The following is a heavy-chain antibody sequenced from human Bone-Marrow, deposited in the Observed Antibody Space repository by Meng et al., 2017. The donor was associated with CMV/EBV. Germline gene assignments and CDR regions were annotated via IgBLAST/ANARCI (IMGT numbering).Heavy chain of an antibody. Sequence: SAKVSCKASGYTVASYGISWVRQAPGQGLEWMGGIIPILGIANYAQKFQGRVTITADKSTSTAYMELSSLRSEDTAVYYCARGRPVSTSCWSCHWFDPWGQGTLVTVSS. V-gene: IGHV1-69*10. J-gene: IGHJ5*02. D-gene: IGHD2-2*01. CDR1: GYTVASYG. CDR3: ARGRPVSTSCWSCHWFDP. CDR2: IIPILGIA.